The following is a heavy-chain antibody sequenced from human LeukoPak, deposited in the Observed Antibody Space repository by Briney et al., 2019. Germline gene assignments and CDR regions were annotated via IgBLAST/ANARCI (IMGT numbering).Heavy chain of an antibody. CDR3: ARDWGGSCSSTTCYVLDY. D-gene: IGHD2-2*01. CDR1: GGSFSGYY. CDR2: INHSGST. J-gene: IGHJ4*02. Sequence: LETLSLTCAVYGGSFSGYYWSWIRQPPGKGLEWIGEINHSGSTNYNPSLKSRVTISVDTSKNQFSLKLSSVTAADTAVYYCARDWGGSCSSTTCYVLDYWGQGTLVTVSS. V-gene: IGHV4-34*01.